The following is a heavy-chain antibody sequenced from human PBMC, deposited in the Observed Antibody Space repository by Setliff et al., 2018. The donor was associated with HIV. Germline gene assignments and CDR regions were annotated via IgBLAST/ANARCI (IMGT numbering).Heavy chain of an antibody. V-gene: IGHV4-34*01. D-gene: IGHD3-22*01. CDR2: IDYSGST. J-gene: IGHJ5*02. CDR3: ASRIYYYDSNNFLREEGFDP. Sequence: WGWFRQPPGKGLEWIGEIDYSGSTNYNPSLKSRVTISLDTSKNQFSLNLTSVTAADTAVYYCASRIYYYDSNNFLREEGFDPWGQGTLVTVSS.